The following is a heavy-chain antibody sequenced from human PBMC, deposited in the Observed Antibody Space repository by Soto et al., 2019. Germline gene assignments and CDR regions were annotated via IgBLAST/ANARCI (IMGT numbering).Heavy chain of an antibody. Sequence: EVQLAESGGGLVQPGGSLRLSCAASGFTFSDHYMDWVRQAPGKGLEWVGRSRDKVHSHTTEYAASVKGRFTISRGDSENSLYLQMNSLKTEDTAVYYCARAVVSTGDFDYWGQGTLVTVSS. CDR1: GFTFSDHY. J-gene: IGHJ4*02. CDR3: ARAVVSTGDFDY. CDR2: SRDKVHSHTT. D-gene: IGHD5-12*01. V-gene: IGHV3-72*01.